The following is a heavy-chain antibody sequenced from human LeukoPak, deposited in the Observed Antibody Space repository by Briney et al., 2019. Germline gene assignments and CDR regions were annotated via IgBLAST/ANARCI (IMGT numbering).Heavy chain of an antibody. CDR2: INPNSGGT. D-gene: IGHD6-19*01. CDR3: ARDTSSGWYGVDY. CDR1: GYTFTGYY. Sequence: ASVKVSCKASGYTFTGYYIHWVRQAPGQGLEWMGRINPNSGGTNYAQKFQGRDTMTRDTSISTALMELSRLTSDDTAVYYCARDTSSGWYGVDYWGQGTLVTVSS. V-gene: IGHV1-2*06. J-gene: IGHJ4*02.